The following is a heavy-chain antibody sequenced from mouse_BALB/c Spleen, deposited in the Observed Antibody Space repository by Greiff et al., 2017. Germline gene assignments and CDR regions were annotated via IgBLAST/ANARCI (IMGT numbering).Heavy chain of an antibody. CDR1: GFTFSSYG. CDR3: ARDNYGNGFAY. V-gene: IGHV5-6-3*01. Sequence: EVQRVESGGGLVQPGGSLKLSCAASGFTFSSYGMSWVRQTPDKRLELVATINSNGGSTYYPDSVKGRFTISRDNAKNNLYLQMSSLKSEDTAMYYCARDNYGNGFAYWGQGTLVTVSA. D-gene: IGHD2-1*01. J-gene: IGHJ3*01. CDR2: INSNGGST.